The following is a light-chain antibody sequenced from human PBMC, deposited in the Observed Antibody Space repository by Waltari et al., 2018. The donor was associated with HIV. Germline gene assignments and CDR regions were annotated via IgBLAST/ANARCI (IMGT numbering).Light chain of an antibody. CDR2: AAS. Sequence: DIQMTQSPSSLSASVGDRVTITCRASQGMRNGLAWYQQKPGKVPKLLIYAASTFQSGVPSRFSVSGSGTDFTLTISSLQPEDVASYYCQNYDTAPRTFGQGTKVEIK. CDR1: QGMRNG. J-gene: IGKJ1*01. CDR3: QNYDTAPRT. V-gene: IGKV1-27*01.